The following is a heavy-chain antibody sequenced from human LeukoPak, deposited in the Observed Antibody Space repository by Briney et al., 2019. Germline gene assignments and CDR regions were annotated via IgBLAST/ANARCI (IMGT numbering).Heavy chain of an antibody. V-gene: IGHV1-69*05. CDR3: ARGSYSGPTFGTY. CDR1: GGTFSSYA. D-gene: IGHD1-26*01. CDR2: IIPIFGIA. J-gene: IGHJ4*02. Sequence: ASVKVSCKASGGTFSSYAISWVRQAPGQGLEWMGGIIPIFGIANYAQKFQGRVTITTDESTSTAYMELSSLRSEDTAVYYCARGSYSGPTFGTYWGQGTLVTVSS.